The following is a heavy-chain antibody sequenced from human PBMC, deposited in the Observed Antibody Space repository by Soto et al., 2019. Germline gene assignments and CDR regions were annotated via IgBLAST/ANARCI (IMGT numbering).Heavy chain of an antibody. V-gene: IGHV1-69*13. J-gene: IGHJ4*02. CDR3: ARVDSIGYYPFGSWYYFDY. CDR1: GGTFSRYA. Sequence: GASVKVSCKASGGTFSRYAISWVRQAPGQGLEWMGGIIPILGTANYAQKFQGRVTITADESTSTAYMELSSLRSEYTAVYYCARVDSIGYYPFGSWYYFDYWGQGTLVTVSS. D-gene: IGHD3-22*01. CDR2: IIPILGTA.